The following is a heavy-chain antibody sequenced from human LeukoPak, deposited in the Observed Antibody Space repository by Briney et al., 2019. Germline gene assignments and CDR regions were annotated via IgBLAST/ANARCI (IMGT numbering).Heavy chain of an antibody. CDR3: AKPSGLVGADGGLDY. Sequence: GGSLRLSCAASGFTVSSNYMSWVRQAPGKGLEWVSVIYSGGRTYYADSVKGRFTISRDNSKNTLYLQMNSLRGEDTAVYSCAKPSGLVGADGGLDYWGQGTLVTVSS. D-gene: IGHD1-26*01. V-gene: IGHV3-66*04. J-gene: IGHJ4*02. CDR2: IYSGGRT. CDR1: GFTVSSNY.